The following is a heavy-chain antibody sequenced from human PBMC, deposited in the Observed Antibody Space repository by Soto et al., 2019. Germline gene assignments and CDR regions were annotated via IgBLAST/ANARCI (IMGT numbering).Heavy chain of an antibody. D-gene: IGHD6-13*01. Sequence: GGSLRLSCAASGFTFSSYSMNWVRQAPGKGLEWVSSISSSSSYIYYADSVKGRFTISRDNAKNSLYLQVNSLRAEDTAVYYCAKDRSSSLDGMDVWGQGTTVTVSS. CDR2: ISSSSSYI. J-gene: IGHJ6*02. CDR3: AKDRSSSLDGMDV. CDR1: GFTFSSYS. V-gene: IGHV3-21*01.